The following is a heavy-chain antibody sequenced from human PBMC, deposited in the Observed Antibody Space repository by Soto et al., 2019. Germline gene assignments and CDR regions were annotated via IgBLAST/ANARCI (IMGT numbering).Heavy chain of an antibody. D-gene: IGHD6-13*01. CDR3: AKGVSSPSP. Sequence: PGGSLRLSCAASGFTFSSYAMSWVRQAPGKGLEWVSGIVNSGGSTYYADSVKGRFTISRDNSRDTLFLQMNGLRAEDTALYYCAKGVSSPSPWGQGTLVTVSS. CDR2: IVNSGGST. V-gene: IGHV3-23*01. CDR1: GFTFSSYA. J-gene: IGHJ5*02.